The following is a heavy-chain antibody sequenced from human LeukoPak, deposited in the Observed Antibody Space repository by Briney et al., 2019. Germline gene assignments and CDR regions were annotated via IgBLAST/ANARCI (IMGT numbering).Heavy chain of an antibody. Sequence: SETLSLTCTVSGDSISSGGYYWSWTRQHPGKGLEWIGYIYYSGSTYYSPSLKSRATISVDTSKNQFSLNLSSVTAADTAVYYCARDRYDSYPMDVWGQGTTVTVSS. CDR1: GDSISSGGYY. CDR2: IYYSGST. CDR3: ARDRYDSYPMDV. V-gene: IGHV4-31*03. J-gene: IGHJ6*02. D-gene: IGHD3-3*01.